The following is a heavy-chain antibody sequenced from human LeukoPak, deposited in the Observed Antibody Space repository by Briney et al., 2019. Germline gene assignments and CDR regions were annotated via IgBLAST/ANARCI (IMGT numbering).Heavy chain of an antibody. CDR2: IYYRGST. D-gene: IGHD4-11*01. Sequence: ASETLSLTCTVSGGSISSSSYYWGWIRQPPGKGLEWIGSIYYRGSTYYSPSLKSGVTISVDTAKNQFSLKLSSVTAADTAVYYCARDFSIGYSNYVHWFDPWGQGTLVTVSS. V-gene: IGHV4-39*07. CDR1: GGSISSSSYY. CDR3: ARDFSIGYSNYVHWFDP. J-gene: IGHJ5*02.